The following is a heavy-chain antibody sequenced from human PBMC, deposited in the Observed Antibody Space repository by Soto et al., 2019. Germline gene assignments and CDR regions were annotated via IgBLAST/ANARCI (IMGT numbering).Heavy chain of an antibody. CDR2: IYYSGST. Sequence: PSETLSLTCTVSGGSISSYYWSWIRQPPGKGLEWIGCIYYSGSTNYNPSLKSRVTISVDTSKNQFSLKLSSVTAADTAVYYCAGTNYDFWSGYFRVGYYYGMDVWGQGTTVTVSS. D-gene: IGHD3-3*01. CDR1: GGSISSYY. V-gene: IGHV4-59*01. CDR3: AGTNYDFWSGYFRVGYYYGMDV. J-gene: IGHJ6*02.